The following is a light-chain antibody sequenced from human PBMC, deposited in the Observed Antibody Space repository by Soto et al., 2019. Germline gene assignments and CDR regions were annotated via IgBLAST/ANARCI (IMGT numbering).Light chain of an antibody. CDR3: AAWDDSLSGVV. CDR2: RNN. CDR1: SSNIGSNT. V-gene: IGLV1-44*01. J-gene: IGLJ3*02. Sequence: QSALTQPPSASGTPGQRVSISCSGSSSNIGSNTVNWYQQLPGSAPKLLMYRNNQRSSGVPDRFSGSKSGTSASLAIGGLQSEDEADYYCAAWDDSLSGVVFGGGTKLTVL.